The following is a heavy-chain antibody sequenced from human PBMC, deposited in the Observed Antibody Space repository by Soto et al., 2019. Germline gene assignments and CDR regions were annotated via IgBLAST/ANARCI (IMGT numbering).Heavy chain of an antibody. CDR2: IFPDDSAT. Sequence: PGESLKISWKGSGCSFTSYWIGWVRQMPGKGLEWMGIIFPDDSATKYSPSFQGQVTISADKSIRTAYLQWSSLKASDTAIYYCARQAYDTSGYRYFDFWGQGTLVTVSS. D-gene: IGHD3-22*01. CDR3: ARQAYDTSGYRYFDF. J-gene: IGHJ4*02. V-gene: IGHV5-51*01. CDR1: GCSFTSYW.